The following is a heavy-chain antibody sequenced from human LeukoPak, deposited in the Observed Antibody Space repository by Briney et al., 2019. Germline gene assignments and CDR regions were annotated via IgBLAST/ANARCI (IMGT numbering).Heavy chain of an antibody. CDR3: ARGGHVDTAMVSGY. CDR2: INHSGST. Sequence: PSETLSLTCAVYGGSFSGYYWSWIRQPPGKGPEWIGEINHSGSTNYNPSLKSRVTISVDTSKNQFSLKLSSVTAADTAVYYCARGGHVDTAMVSGYWGQGTLVTVSS. CDR1: GGSFSGYY. J-gene: IGHJ4*02. V-gene: IGHV4-34*01. D-gene: IGHD5-18*01.